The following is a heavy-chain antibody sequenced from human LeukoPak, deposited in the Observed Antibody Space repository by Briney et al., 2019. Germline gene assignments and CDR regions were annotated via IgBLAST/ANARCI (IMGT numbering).Heavy chain of an antibody. CDR3: AKERPWGYSSGWYWYYYDSSGYFDY. V-gene: IGHV3-23*01. J-gene: IGHJ4*02. CDR2: ISGSGGST. Sequence: GGFLRLSCAASGFTFSSYAMSWVRQAPGKGLEWVSAISGSGGSTYYADSMKGRFTISRDNSKNTLYLQMNSLRAEDTAVYYCAKERPWGYSSGWYWYYYDSSGYFDYWGQGTLVTVSS. D-gene: IGHD3-22*01. CDR1: GFTFSSYA.